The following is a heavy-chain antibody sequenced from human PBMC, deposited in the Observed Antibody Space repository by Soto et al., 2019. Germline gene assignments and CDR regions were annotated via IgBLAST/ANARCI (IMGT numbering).Heavy chain of an antibody. J-gene: IGHJ5*02. CDR1: GYTFTSYY. CDR2: INPSGGYT. D-gene: IGHD2-21*02. CDR3: ARGGGIVVVTAPYDP. V-gene: IGHV1-46*03. Sequence: QVQLVQSGAEVKKPGASVKVSCKASGYTFTSYYMNWVRQAPGQGLEWLGIINPSGGYTTYAQRFLGSVTRTSDTSTSTVPMARGSLTSEDTAVYYCARGGGIVVVTAPYDPWGQGTLVTVSS.